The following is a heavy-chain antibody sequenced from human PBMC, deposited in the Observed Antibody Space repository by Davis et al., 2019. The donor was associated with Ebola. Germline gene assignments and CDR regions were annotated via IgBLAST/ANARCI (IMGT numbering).Heavy chain of an antibody. Sequence: PGGSLRLSCAASGFTFADYAMHWVRHAPGKGLEWVSGISWNSGSIGYADSVKGRFTISRDNAKNSLYLQMNSLRAEDTALYYCAKGRYGSGSYCFDYWGQGTLVTVSS. J-gene: IGHJ4*02. CDR1: GFTFADYA. V-gene: IGHV3-9*01. CDR3: AKGRYGSGSYCFDY. CDR2: ISWNSGSI. D-gene: IGHD3-10*01.